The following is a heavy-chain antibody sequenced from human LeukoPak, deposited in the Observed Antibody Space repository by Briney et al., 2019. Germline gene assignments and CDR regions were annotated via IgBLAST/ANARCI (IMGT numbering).Heavy chain of an antibody. J-gene: IGHJ4*02. V-gene: IGHV3-23*01. Sequence: GGTLRLSCAASGFTFSSYGMSWVRQAPGKGLEWVSAISGSGGSTYYADSVKGRFTISRDNSKNTLYLQMNSLRAEDTAVYYCAKDLIQRRSGSYDYWGQGTLVTVSS. CDR3: AKDLIQRRSGSYDY. CDR2: ISGSGGST. CDR1: GFTFSSYG. D-gene: IGHD1-26*01.